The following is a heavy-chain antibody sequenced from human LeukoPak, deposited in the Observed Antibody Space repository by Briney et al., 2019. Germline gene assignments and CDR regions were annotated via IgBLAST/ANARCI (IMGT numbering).Heavy chain of an antibody. D-gene: IGHD6-6*01. CDR3: ARWPYSSSYYFDY. Sequence: GGSLRLSCAASGSTFSSYWMSWVRQAPGKGLEWVANIKQDGSEKYYVDSVKGRFTISRDNAKNSLYLQMNSLRAEDTAVYYCARWPYSSSYYFDYWGQGTLVTVSS. CDR2: IKQDGSEK. J-gene: IGHJ4*02. V-gene: IGHV3-7*01. CDR1: GSTFSSYW.